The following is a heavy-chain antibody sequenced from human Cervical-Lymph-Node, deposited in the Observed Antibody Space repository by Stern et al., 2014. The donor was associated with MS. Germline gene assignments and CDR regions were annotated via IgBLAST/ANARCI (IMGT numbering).Heavy chain of an antibody. V-gene: IGHV1-18*04. CDR1: GYTFTNYG. CDR2: ISAYNGNT. Sequence: VQLVESGAEVKKPGASVKVSCKASGYTFTNYGISWVRQAPAQGLEWMGWISAYNGNTTYAQQIQGRVTMTTDTSTSTAYMELRSLRSDDTAVYYCARDRQRWLQDYYYYGMDVWGQGTTVTVSS. J-gene: IGHJ6*02. D-gene: IGHD5-24*01. CDR3: ARDRQRWLQDYYYYGMDV.